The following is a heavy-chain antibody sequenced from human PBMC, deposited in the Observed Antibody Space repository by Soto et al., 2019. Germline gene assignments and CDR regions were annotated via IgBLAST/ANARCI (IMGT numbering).Heavy chain of an antibody. CDR2: INPNDGGT. J-gene: IGHJ4*02. D-gene: IGHD6-25*01. CDR1: GYTLTSHH. Sequence: GASVKVSCKASGYTLTSHHLHWVRQAPGQGLEWMGTINPNDGGTLYAQKFQGRVTMTRDTSTSTAYMELSSLRSEDTAVYYCARAAWQSLDYWGQGTLVTVSS. CDR3: ARAAWQSLDY. V-gene: IGHV1-46*01.